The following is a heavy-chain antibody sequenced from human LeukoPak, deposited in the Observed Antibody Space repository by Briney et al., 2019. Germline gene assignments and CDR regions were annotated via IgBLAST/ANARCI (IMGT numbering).Heavy chain of an antibody. CDR1: GGSVSSGSYY. CDR2: IYYSGST. CDR3: AREERDGSGSYY. J-gene: IGHJ4*02. Sequence: SATLSLTCTVSGGSVSSGSYYWSWIRQPPGKGLEWIGYIYYSGSTDYNPSLKSRVTISVDTSKNQFSLKLSSVTAADTAVYYCAREERDGSGSYYWGQGTLVTVSS. D-gene: IGHD3-10*01. V-gene: IGHV4-61*01.